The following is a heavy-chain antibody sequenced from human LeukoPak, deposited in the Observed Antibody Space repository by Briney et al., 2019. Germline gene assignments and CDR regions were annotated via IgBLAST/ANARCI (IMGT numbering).Heavy chain of an antibody. V-gene: IGHV3-30*02. CDR2: IRYDGNNK. Sequence: GGSLRLSCAASGFTFSSSGMHWVRQAPGKGLEWVAFIRYDGNNKYYADSVKGRFTISRDNSKNTLYLQMNSLRAEDTAVYYCAKNGDRGAYCSGGSCYPYYYYYMDVWGKGTTVTISS. CDR3: AKNGDRGAYCSGGSCYPYYYYYMDV. D-gene: IGHD2-15*01. J-gene: IGHJ6*03. CDR1: GFTFSSSG.